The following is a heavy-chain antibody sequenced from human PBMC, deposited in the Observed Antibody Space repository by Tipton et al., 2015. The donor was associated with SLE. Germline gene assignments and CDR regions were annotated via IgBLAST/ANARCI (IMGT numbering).Heavy chain of an antibody. D-gene: IGHD6-6*01. J-gene: IGHJ4*02. CDR3: ARLVLLIDY. V-gene: IGHV4-59*12. Sequence: TLSLTCTVSGGSISVYYWSWIRQPPGKGLEWIGYIFYSGSTNYNPTLKSRVTMSLDTTKNQFSLKLSSVTAADTAFYYCARLVLLIDYWGQGTLVTVSS. CDR1: GGSISVYY. CDR2: IFYSGST.